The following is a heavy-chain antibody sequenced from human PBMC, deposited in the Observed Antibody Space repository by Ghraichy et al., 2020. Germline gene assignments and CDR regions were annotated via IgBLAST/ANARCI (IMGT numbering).Heavy chain of an antibody. Sequence: SETLSLTCTVSGGSISTYFWTWIRQPPGKGLEWIGYIHHSGITNYNPSLKSRVTISKDTSKNQFSLKLSSVTAADTAVYYCARAYHTSGYGAFDIWGQGTVVTVSS. CDR2: IHHSGIT. CDR1: GGSISTYF. CDR3: ARAYHTSGYGAFDI. D-gene: IGHD3-22*01. V-gene: IGHV4-59*01. J-gene: IGHJ3*02.